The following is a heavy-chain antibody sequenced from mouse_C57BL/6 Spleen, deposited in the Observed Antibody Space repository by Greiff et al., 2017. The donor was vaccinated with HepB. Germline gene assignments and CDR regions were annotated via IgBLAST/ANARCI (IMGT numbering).Heavy chain of an antibody. D-gene: IGHD1-1*01. Sequence: QVQLQQPGAELVKPGASVKLSCKASGYTFTSYWMHWVKQRPGQGLEWIGMIHPNSGSTNYNEKFKSKATLTVDKSSSTAYMQLSSLTSEDSAVYYWARSHDGSSYGYFDVWGTGTTVTVSS. CDR3: ARSHDGSSYGYFDV. CDR1: GYTFTSYW. V-gene: IGHV1-64*01. CDR2: IHPNSGST. J-gene: IGHJ1*03.